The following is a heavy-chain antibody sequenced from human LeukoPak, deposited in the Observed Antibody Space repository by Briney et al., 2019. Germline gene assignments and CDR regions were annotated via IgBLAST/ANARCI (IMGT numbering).Heavy chain of an antibody. D-gene: IGHD6-19*01. CDR1: RFTFSSYA. CDR3: TKDGAGTYYGLDV. CDR2: ISSDATYT. Sequence: GGSLRLSCAASRFTFSSYAMSWVRQAPGKGLEWVSAISSDATYTYYADSVKGRFTISGDSSKNTLFLEMNSLRAEDTATYYCTKDGAGTYYGLDVWGQGTTVIVSS. V-gene: IGHV3-23*01. J-gene: IGHJ6*02.